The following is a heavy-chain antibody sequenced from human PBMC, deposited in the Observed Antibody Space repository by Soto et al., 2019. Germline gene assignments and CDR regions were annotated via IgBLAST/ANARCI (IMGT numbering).Heavy chain of an antibody. V-gene: IGHV3-30*18. D-gene: IGHD1-1*01. CDR3: AKDLGPNWNPDDYYYYGMDV. CDR2: ISYDGSNK. J-gene: IGHJ6*02. Sequence: QVQLVESGGGVVQPGRSLRLSCAASGFTFSSYGMHWVRQAPGKGLEWVAVISYDGSNKYYADSVKGRFTISRDNSKNTLYLQMNSLRAEDTAVYYCAKDLGPNWNPDDYYYYGMDVWGQGTTVTVSS. CDR1: GFTFSSYG.